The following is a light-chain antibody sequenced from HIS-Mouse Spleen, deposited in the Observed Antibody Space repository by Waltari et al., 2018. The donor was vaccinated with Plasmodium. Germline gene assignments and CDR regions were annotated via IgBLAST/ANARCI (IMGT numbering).Light chain of an antibody. Sequence: QSALPQPASVSGSPGQSITISCTATSSDVGGYNFVSCYQQHPGKAPKLMIYDVSNRPSGVSNRFSGSKSGNTASLTISGLQAEDEADYYCSSYTSSSNVVFGGGTKLTVL. CDR2: DVS. CDR1: SSDVGGYNF. J-gene: IGLJ2*01. V-gene: IGLV2-14*03. CDR3: SSYTSSSNVV.